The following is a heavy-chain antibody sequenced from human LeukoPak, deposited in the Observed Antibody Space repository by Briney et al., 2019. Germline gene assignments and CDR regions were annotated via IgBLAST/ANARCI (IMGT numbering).Heavy chain of an antibody. V-gene: IGHV1-69*04. Sequence: ASVKVSCKASGGTFSSYAISWVRQAPGQGLEWMGRIIPILGIANYAQKFQGRVTITADKSTSTAYMELSSLRSEDTAVYYCASIAVDTMVRGVPDYWGQGTLVTVSS. J-gene: IGHJ4*02. CDR2: IIPILGIA. CDR3: ASIAVDTMVRGVPDY. CDR1: GGTFSSYA. D-gene: IGHD3-10*01.